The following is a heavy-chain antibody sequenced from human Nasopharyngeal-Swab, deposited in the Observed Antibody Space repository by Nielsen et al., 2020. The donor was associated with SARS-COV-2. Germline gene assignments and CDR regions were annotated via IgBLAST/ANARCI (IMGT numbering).Heavy chain of an antibody. J-gene: IGHJ6*02. Sequence: SETLSLTCTVSNGSINSYYWSWIRQPPGKGLEWIGYIYFSGSTSHNPSLKSRVTMSVDTSKNQFSLNLTSVTAADTAVYYCARVALGSYLRGRGMDVWGQGTTVTVSS. CDR1: NGSINSYY. V-gene: IGHV4-59*13. CDR2: IYFSGST. CDR3: ARVALGSYLRGRGMDV. D-gene: IGHD3-16*02.